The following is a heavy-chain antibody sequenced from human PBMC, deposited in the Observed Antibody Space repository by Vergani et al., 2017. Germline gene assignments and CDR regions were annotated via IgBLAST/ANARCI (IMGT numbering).Heavy chain of an antibody. CDR1: GYTFTGYY. CDR2: INPNSGGT. J-gene: IGHJ1*01. Sequence: QVQLVQSGAEVKKPGASVKVSCKASGYTFTGYYMHWVRQAPGQGLEWMGWINPNSGGTNYAQKFQGRVTMTRDTSISTAYMELSRLRSDDTAVYYCARGMGERGRSSIWYPAEYFQHWGQGTLVTVSS. CDR3: ARGMGERGRSSIWYPAEYFQH. D-gene: IGHD6-13*01. V-gene: IGHV1-2*02.